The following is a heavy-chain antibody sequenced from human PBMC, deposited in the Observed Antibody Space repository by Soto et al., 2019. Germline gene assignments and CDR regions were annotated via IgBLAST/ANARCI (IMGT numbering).Heavy chain of an antibody. Sequence: SETLSLTCSVSGGSVSSYFWSWIRQPPGKGLEWIGFFYYGASDKYNPSLKSRAAISVDTSKNQFSLKLNSVTAADTAVYYCARGIAPLELDKWGQGTQVTVSS. D-gene: IGHD6-13*01. CDR1: GGSVSSYF. J-gene: IGHJ4*02. V-gene: IGHV4-59*02. CDR2: FYYGASD. CDR3: ARGIAPLELDK.